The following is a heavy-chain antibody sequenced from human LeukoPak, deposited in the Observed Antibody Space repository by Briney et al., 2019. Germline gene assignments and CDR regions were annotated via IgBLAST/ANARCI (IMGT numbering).Heavy chain of an antibody. D-gene: IGHD3-10*01. J-gene: IGHJ6*03. CDR1: GFTVTSSY. Sequence: GRSLRLSCAASGFTVTSSYMTWVRQAPGKGLEWVSLIYSGGSTYYADSVKGRFTISRDNSKNTLYLQMNSLRGDDTAVYYCARDRVPYYYMDVWGKGTTVTVSS. V-gene: IGHV3-66*01. CDR3: ARDRVPYYYMDV. CDR2: IYSGGST.